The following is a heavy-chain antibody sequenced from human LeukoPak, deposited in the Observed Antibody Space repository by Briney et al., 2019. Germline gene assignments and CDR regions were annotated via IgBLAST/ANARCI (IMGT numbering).Heavy chain of an antibody. J-gene: IGHJ6*02. CDR2: IYYSGST. CDR3: ARHPLRSTVTPFYYYYGMDV. D-gene: IGHD4-17*01. CDR1: GGSISSSSYY. Sequence: SSETLSLTYTVSGGSISSSSYYWGWIRQPPGKGLEWIGSIYYSGSTYYNPSLKSRVTISVDTSKNQFSLKLSSVTAADTAVYYCARHPLRSTVTPFYYYYGMDVWGQGTTVTVSS. V-gene: IGHV4-39*01.